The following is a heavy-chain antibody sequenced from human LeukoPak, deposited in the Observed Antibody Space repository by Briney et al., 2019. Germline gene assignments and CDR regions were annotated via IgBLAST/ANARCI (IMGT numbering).Heavy chain of an antibody. V-gene: IGHV1-8*03. D-gene: IGHD3-10*01. J-gene: IGHJ3*02. CDR3: ARGAANMVRAAFDI. CDR2: VNPRSGNA. Sequence: ASVKVSCKASGYTFINYNINWVRQATGQGLEWMGWVNPRSGNAGYLQKFQGRLTITRDTSIDTAYMDLSSLSSEDTAVYYCARGAANMVRAAFDIWGQGTMVTVSS. CDR1: GYTFINYN.